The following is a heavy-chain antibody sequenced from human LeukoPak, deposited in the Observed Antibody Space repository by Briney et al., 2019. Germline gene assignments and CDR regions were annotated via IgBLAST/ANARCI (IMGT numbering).Heavy chain of an antibody. CDR1: GYSFTSYW. J-gene: IGHJ4*02. D-gene: IGHD6-13*01. V-gene: IGHV5-51*01. CDR3: ARGGPHSSSWHYFDY. CDR2: IYPGDSDT. Sequence: GASLQISCKGSGYSFTSYWIGWVRQMPGKGLEWMGIIYPGDSDTRYSPSFQGQVTISADKSISTAYLQWSSLKASDTAMYYCARGGPHSSSWHYFDYWGQGTLVTVSS.